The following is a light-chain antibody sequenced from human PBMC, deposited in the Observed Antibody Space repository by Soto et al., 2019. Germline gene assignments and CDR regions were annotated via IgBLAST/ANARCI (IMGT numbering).Light chain of an antibody. V-gene: IGKV3-11*01. CDR3: QQRSNWPPLT. CDR2: DAS. J-gene: IGKJ4*01. CDR1: QSVSSY. Sequence: EIVLTQSPATLSLSPGERATLSCRASQSVSSYLAWYQHKPGQAPRLLIYDASTRATGIPARFSGSGSGTDFTLTISSLEPEDFAFYYCQQRSNWPPLTFGGGTKVEIK.